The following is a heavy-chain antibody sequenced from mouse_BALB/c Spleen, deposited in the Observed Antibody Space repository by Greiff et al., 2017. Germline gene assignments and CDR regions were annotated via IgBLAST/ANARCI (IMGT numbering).Heavy chain of an antibody. J-gene: IGHJ3*01. CDR1: GFTFSSYT. V-gene: IGHV5-6-4*01. CDR3: TRDPFYYDYDVAY. Sequence: EVQGVESGGGLVKPGGSLKLSCAASGFTFSSYTMSWVRQTPEKRLEWVATISSGGSYTYYPDSVKGRFTISRDNAKNTLYLQMSSLKSEDTAMYYCTRDPFYYDYDVAYWGQGTLVTVSA. CDR2: ISSGGSYT. D-gene: IGHD2-4*01.